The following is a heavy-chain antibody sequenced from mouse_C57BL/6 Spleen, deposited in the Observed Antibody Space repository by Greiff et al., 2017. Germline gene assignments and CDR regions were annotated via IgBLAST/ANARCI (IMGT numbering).Heavy chain of an antibody. CDR3: ASHYYGSSYDY. CDR1: GFTFSSYT. CDR2: ISGGGGNT. Sequence: EVQLVESGGGLVKPGGSLKLSCAASGFTFSSYTMSWVRQPPEKRLEWVATISGGGGNTYYPDSVKGRFTISSNNAKNNLYLQRSGLGSEDTALYYFASHYYGSSYDYWGQGTTLTVSS. D-gene: IGHD1-1*01. V-gene: IGHV5-9*01. J-gene: IGHJ2*01.